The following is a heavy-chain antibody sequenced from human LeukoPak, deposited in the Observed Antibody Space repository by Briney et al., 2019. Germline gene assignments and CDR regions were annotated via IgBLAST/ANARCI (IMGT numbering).Heavy chain of an antibody. D-gene: IGHD2-2*01. CDR2: ISASGGSP. Sequence: PGGSLRLSCAASGFTFSNYVMSWVRQAPGKGLEWVSSISASGGSPYYAASVKGRFTISGDNSKNTLHLQMNSLRAGDTAVYYCAKGDTSWLYVDYWGQGTLVTVSS. V-gene: IGHV3-23*01. J-gene: IGHJ4*02. CDR1: GFTFSNYV. CDR3: AKGDTSWLYVDY.